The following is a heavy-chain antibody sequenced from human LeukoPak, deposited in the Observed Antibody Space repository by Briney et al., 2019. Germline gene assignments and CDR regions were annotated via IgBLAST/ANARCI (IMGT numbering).Heavy chain of an antibody. CDR3: ARQYSSGWYYFDY. J-gene: IGHJ4*02. V-gene: IGHV3-66*04. D-gene: IGHD6-19*01. CDR2: FYSGGST. Sequence: GGSLRLSCAASGFTVSSNYMSWVRQAPGKGLEGVSVFYSGGSTYYADSVRGRLTISRDNSTNTLYLQMNSLRAEDTAVYYCARQYSSGWYYFDYWSQGTLVTVSS. CDR1: GFTVSSNY.